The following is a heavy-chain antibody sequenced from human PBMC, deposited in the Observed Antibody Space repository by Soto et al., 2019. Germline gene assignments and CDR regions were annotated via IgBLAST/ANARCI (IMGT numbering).Heavy chain of an antibody. V-gene: IGHV3-23*01. Sequence: EVQLLESGGGLVQPGGSLRLSCAASGFTFSSYAMSWVRQAPGKGLEWVSAISGSGGSTYYADSVKGRFTISRDNSKNTLYLRMNSLRAEDTAVYYCAKGVYYDSSGYKHYYYYGMDVWCQGTTFTVCS. J-gene: IGHJ6*02. CDR3: AKGVYYDSSGYKHYYYYGMDV. CDR1: GFTFSSYA. D-gene: IGHD3-22*01. CDR2: ISGSGGST.